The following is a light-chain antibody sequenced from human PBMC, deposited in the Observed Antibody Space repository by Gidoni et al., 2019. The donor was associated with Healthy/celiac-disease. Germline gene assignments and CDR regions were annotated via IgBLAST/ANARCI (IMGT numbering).Light chain of an antibody. J-gene: IGLJ1*01. CDR3: CSDAGSYTYV. V-gene: IGLV2-11*01. CDR1: SSDVGGYNY. Sequence: QSALTHPRSVSGSPGQSVTISCTGTSSDVGGYNYVSWYQQHPGKAPKLMIYDVTKRPSGVPDRFSGSKSGNTASLTISGLQAEDEADYYCCSDAGSYTYVFGSGTQVTVL. CDR2: DVT.